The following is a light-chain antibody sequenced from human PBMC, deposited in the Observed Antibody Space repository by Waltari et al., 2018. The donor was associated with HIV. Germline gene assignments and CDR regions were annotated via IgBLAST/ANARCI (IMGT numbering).Light chain of an antibody. CDR2: WAS. J-gene: IGKJ5*01. CDR1: QRVLYSSNNKNY. CDR3: QQYGSSAIT. V-gene: IGKV4-1*01. Sequence: IVMTQSPDSLAVSLGQRATINCKSSQRVLYSSNNKNYLAGYQRKPEQPPKLLIYWASTREPGVPDRFSGGGSGTDCTLTISSPQAEDVAVNYCQQYGSSAITVGQGTRREIK.